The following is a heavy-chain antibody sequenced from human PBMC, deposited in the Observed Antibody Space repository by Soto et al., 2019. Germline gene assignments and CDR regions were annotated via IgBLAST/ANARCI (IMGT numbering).Heavy chain of an antibody. CDR1: GFTFSSYG. CDR2: ISYDGSSK. Sequence: QVQLVESGGGVVQPGRSLRLSCESSGFTFSSYGMHWVRQAPGKGLEWVAVISYDGSSKYYADSVKGQFTISRDNSKNTLYLQMNSLRAEDTAVYYCARDGKWLAFSDFWGQGTLVTVSS. J-gene: IGHJ4*02. V-gene: IGHV3-30*03. CDR3: ARDGKWLAFSDF. D-gene: IGHD6-19*01.